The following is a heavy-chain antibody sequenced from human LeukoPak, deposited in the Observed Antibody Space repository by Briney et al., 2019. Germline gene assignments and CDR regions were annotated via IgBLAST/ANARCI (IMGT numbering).Heavy chain of an antibody. D-gene: IGHD2-15*01. CDR3: ARDQGYCSGGSCRNWFDP. CDR2: IYTSGST. V-gene: IGHV4-4*07. CDR1: GGSFSGYY. Sequence: SETLSLTCAVYGGSFSGYYWSWIRQPAGKGLEWIGRIYTSGSTNYNPSLKSRVTMSVDTSKNQFSLKLSSVTAADTAVYYCARDQGYCSGGSCRNWFDPWGQGTLVTVSS. J-gene: IGHJ5*02.